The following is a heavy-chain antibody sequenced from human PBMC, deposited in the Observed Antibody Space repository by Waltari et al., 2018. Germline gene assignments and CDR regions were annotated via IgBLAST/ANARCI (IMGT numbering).Heavy chain of an antibody. D-gene: IGHD6-6*01. V-gene: IGHV4-39*01. J-gene: IGHJ4*02. CDR1: GGSISSSSYY. CDR2: IYYSGST. Sequence: QLQLQELGPGLVKPSETLSLTCTVSGGSISSSSYYWGWIRQPPGKGLEWIGSIYYSGSTYYNPSLKSRVTISVDTSKNQFSLKLSSVTAADTAVYYCARDSSIAPSFDYWGQGTLVTVSS. CDR3: ARDSSIAPSFDY.